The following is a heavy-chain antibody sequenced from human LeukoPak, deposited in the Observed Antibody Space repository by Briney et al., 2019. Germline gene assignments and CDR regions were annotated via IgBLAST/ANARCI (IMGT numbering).Heavy chain of an antibody. J-gene: IGHJ6*02. CDR1: GFPFSSYG. CDR2: TSYDGTNK. V-gene: IGHV3-30*18. D-gene: IGHD3-22*01. Sequence: GGSLRLSCAASGFPFSSYGMHWVRQAPGKGLEWVAVTSYDGTNKYYADSVKGRFTISRDNSKNTLYLQMNSLRAEDTAVHYCAKGYYDSTSNYYYYGMDVWGQGTAVTVSS. CDR3: AKGYYDSTSNYYYYGMDV.